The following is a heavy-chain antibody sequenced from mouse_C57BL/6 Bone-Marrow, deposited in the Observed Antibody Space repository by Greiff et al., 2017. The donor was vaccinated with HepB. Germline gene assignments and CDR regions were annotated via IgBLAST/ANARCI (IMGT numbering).Heavy chain of an antibody. CDR1: GYSFTDYN. V-gene: IGHV1-39*01. Sequence: EVQLQQSGPELVKPGASVKISCKASGYSFTDYNMNWVKQSNGKSLEWIGVINPNYGTTSYNQQFKGKATLTVDQSSSTAYMQLNSLTSEDSAVYYCAIREVWLLLFAMDYWGQGTSGTVSS. D-gene: IGHD2-3*01. CDR2: INPNYGTT. CDR3: AIREVWLLLFAMDY. J-gene: IGHJ4*01.